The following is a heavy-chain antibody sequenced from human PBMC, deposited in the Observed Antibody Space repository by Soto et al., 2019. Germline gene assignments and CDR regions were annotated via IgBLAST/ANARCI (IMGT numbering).Heavy chain of an antibody. V-gene: IGHV4-34*01. CDR1: GGSFSGYY. J-gene: IGHJ5*02. Sequence: QVQLQQWGAGLLKPSETLSLTCAVYGGSFSGYYWSWIRQPPGKGLEWIGEINHSGSTNYNPSLKSRVTISVDTSKNQFSLKLSSVTAADTAVYYCARGRGIRQGIPFDPWGQGTLVTVSS. CDR2: INHSGST. D-gene: IGHD3-10*01. CDR3: ARGRGIRQGIPFDP.